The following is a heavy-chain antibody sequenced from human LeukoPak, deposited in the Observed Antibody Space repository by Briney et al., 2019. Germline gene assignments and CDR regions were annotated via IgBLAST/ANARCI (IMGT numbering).Heavy chain of an antibody. D-gene: IGHD3-22*01. CDR3: ARAVYDSSGANAFDI. V-gene: IGHV4-59*08. J-gene: IGHJ3*02. CDR1: GGSISSYY. Sequence: SETLSLTCTVSGGSISSYYWNWIRQRPGKGLEWIGYIYYSGSTNYNPSLKSRVTISVDTSKNQFSLKLSSVTAADTAVYCCARAVYDSSGANAFDIWGQGTMVTVSS. CDR2: IYYSGST.